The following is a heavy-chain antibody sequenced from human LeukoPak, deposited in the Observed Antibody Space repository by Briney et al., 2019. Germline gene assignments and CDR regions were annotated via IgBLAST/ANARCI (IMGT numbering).Heavy chain of an antibody. CDR2: INSDGSST. Sequence: QPGGSLRLSCAASGFTFSNYWMYWVHQTPGKGLVWVSRINSDGSSTSYADSVRGRFTISRDNAKNTLYLQMNSLRAEDTDVYYCAKVGAEGYWGQGTLVTVSS. CDR3: AKVGAEGY. J-gene: IGHJ4*02. D-gene: IGHD1-26*01. V-gene: IGHV3-74*01. CDR1: GFTFSNYW.